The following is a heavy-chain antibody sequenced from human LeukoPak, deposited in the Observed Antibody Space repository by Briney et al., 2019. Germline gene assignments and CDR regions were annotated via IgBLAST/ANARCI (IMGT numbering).Heavy chain of an antibody. V-gene: IGHV4-39*01. D-gene: IGHD2-2*01. CDR3: ARHRLVLVPAWFDP. CDR1: GGSISSRSYY. J-gene: IGHJ5*02. Sequence: SETLSLTCTVSGGSISSRSYYWGWLRQPPGKGLEWIGSIYYTGSTYNNPALKSRLTISVHTSKHQFSLNLSSVTATDEAVYYCARHRLVLVPAWFDPWGQGTLVTVSS. CDR2: IYYTGST.